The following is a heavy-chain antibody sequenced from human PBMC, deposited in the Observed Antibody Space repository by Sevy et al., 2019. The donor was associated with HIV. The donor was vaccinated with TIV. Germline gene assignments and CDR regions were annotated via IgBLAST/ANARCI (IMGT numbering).Heavy chain of an antibody. CDR2: ISGSGGST. D-gene: IGHD3-22*01. CDR1: GFTFSTYA. V-gene: IGHV3-23*01. Sequence: GGSLRLSCAASGFTFSTYAMSWVRQAPGKGLEWVSAISGSGGSTYYADSMEGRFIISRDKSKNTLYLQMNSLRAEDTAVYYCAKGVTTFYGLDVWGQGTTVTVSS. CDR3: AKGVTTFYGLDV. J-gene: IGHJ6*02.